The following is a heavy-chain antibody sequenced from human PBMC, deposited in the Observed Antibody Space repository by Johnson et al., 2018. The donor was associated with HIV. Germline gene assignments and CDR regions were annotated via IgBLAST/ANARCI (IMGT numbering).Heavy chain of an antibody. D-gene: IGHD3-22*01. J-gene: IGHJ3*02. Sequence: QVQLVESGGGVVQPGRSLRLSCAASGFSFSTYAMHWVRQAPGKGLEWVAVMSYDGTNKYYADSVKGRFTISRDNSKNTLYLQMNSLRAEDTAVYYCARGGRYYDPGAFDIWGQGAMVTVSS. V-gene: IGHV3-30*04. CDR1: GFSFSTYA. CDR3: ARGGRYYDPGAFDI. CDR2: MSYDGTNK.